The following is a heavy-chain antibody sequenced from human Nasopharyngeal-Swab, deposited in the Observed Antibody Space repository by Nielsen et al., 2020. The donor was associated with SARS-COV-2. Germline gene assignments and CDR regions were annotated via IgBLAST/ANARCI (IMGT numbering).Heavy chain of an antibody. CDR3: AREESIRGYSGYDPYYMDV. CDR2: IYSGGST. CDR1: GFTVSSNY. D-gene: IGHD5-12*01. J-gene: IGHJ6*03. Sequence: GGSLRLSCAASGFTVSSNYMSWVRQAPGKGLEWVSVIYSGGSTYYADSVKGRFTISRHNSKNTLYLQMNSLRAEDTAVYYCAREESIRGYSGYDPYYMDVWGKGTTVTVSS. V-gene: IGHV3-53*04.